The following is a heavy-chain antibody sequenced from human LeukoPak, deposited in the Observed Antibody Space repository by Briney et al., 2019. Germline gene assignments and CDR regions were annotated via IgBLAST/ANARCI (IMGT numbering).Heavy chain of an antibody. CDR2: IWFDGSNT. V-gene: IGHV3-33*06. Sequence: GGSVRLSCAASGFTFNNYGMHWVRQAPGKGLEWVGVIWFDGSNTRYADSVKGRFTIARDDSKNTVYLQMNSLRAEDTAVYYCAKDKPNSNAYGMDVWGQGTTVTVSS. D-gene: IGHD4-11*01. J-gene: IGHJ6*02. CDR1: GFTFNNYG. CDR3: AKDKPNSNAYGMDV.